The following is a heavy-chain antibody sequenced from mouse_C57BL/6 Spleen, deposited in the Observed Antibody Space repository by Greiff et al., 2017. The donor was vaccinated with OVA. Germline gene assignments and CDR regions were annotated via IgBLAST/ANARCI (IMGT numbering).Heavy chain of an antibody. Sequence: VQLQQPGAELVMPGASVKLSCKASGYTFTSYWMPWVKQRPGQGLEWIGEIDPSDSYTKYNQKFKGQSTLPVDNYYSPAYMQLSSLTSEDSAVYYCARERSTVVAKGYAMDYWGQGTSVTVSS. CDR2: IDPSDSYT. D-gene: IGHD1-1*01. CDR1: GYTFTSYW. CDR3: ARERSTVVAKGYAMDY. J-gene: IGHJ4*01. V-gene: IGHV1-69*01.